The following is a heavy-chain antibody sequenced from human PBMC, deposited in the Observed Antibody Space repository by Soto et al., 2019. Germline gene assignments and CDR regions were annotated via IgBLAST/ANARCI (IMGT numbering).Heavy chain of an antibody. D-gene: IGHD5-12*01. Sequence: QVQLVQSGAEVKKPGASVKVSCKASGITFSTYAIHWVRQAPGQRLEWMGWINAGNGNTRYSQKFQGRVTLTRETSASTAYMDLSSLRSEDTAIYYCARAISGDVTWGHGTLVPASS. V-gene: IGHV1-3*01. CDR2: INAGNGNT. CDR3: ARAISGDVT. J-gene: IGHJ5*01. CDR1: GITFSTYA.